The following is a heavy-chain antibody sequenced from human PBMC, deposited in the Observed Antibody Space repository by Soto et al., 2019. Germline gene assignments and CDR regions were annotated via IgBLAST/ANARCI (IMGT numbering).Heavy chain of an antibody. D-gene: IGHD4-4*01. Sequence: GESLKISCKGSGYSFTSYWIGWVRQMPGKGLEWMGIIYPGDSDTRYSPSFQGQVTISADKSISTAYLQWSSLKASDTAMYYCARQLGDDYSNYWFDPWGQGTLVTVSS. CDR3: ARQLGDDYSNYWFDP. J-gene: IGHJ5*02. CDR1: GYSFTSYW. V-gene: IGHV5-51*01. CDR2: IYPGDSDT.